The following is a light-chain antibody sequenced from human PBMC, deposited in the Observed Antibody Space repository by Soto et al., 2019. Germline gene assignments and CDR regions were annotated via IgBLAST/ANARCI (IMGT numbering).Light chain of an antibody. CDR3: SSYTRSFTVV. J-gene: IGLJ2*01. Sequence: QSGLAQPSSLSGSPGQSITISCTGDSSDVGGYNYVSWFQQHPGKAPKLMIYEVSHRPSGVSHRFSGSKSGTTASLTISGLQAEDEADYYCSSYTRSFTVVFGGGTKVTVL. CDR1: SSDVGGYNY. V-gene: IGLV2-14*01. CDR2: EVS.